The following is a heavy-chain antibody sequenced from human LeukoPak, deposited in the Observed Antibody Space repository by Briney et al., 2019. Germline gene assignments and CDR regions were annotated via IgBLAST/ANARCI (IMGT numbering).Heavy chain of an antibody. CDR3: AKDSSMVRGVITDFDC. J-gene: IGHJ4*02. V-gene: IGHV3-23*01. D-gene: IGHD3-10*01. CDR2: ISGSGGST. CDR1: GFTFSSYA. Sequence: PGGSLRLSCAASGFTFSSYAMSWVRQAPGKGLEWVSAISGSGGSTYYADSVKGRFTISRDNSKNTLYLQMNSLRAEDTAVYYCAKDSSMVRGVITDFDCWGQGTLVTVSS.